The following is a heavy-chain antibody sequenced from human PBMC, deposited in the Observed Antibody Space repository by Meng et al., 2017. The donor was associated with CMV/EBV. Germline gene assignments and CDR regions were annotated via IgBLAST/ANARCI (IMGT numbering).Heavy chain of an antibody. J-gene: IGHJ5*02. V-gene: IGHV4-61*01. Sequence: GSVSSGSYYWSWIRQPPGKGLEWIGYIYYSGSTNYNPSLKSRVTISVDTSKNQFSLKLSSVTAADTAVYYCARGGSSSSYYNWFDPWGQGTLVTVSS. D-gene: IGHD6-13*01. CDR2: IYYSGST. CDR1: GSVSSGSYY. CDR3: ARGGSSSSYYNWFDP.